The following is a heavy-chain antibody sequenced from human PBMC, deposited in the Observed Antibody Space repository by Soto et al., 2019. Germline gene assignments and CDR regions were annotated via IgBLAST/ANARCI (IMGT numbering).Heavy chain of an antibody. Sequence: EVQLVESGGGLVQAGGSLKVSCAASGFTFSGSTLHWVRQASGKGLEWIGRIRTKAHNYATAYGASVKGRFTLFRDDSKSTAYLQMNSLKTEDTAVYYCNGGGELSDAWGQGTLVTVTS. CDR1: GFTFSGST. J-gene: IGHJ5*02. D-gene: IGHD3-16*01. CDR2: IRTKAHNYAT. CDR3: NGGGELSDA. V-gene: IGHV3-73*01.